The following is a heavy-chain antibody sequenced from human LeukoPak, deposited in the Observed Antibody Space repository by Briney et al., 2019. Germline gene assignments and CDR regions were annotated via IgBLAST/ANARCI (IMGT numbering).Heavy chain of an antibody. CDR2: INPSGGST. Sequence: ASVKVSCKASGYTLTSYYMHWVRQAPGQGLEWMGIINPSGGSTSYAQKFQGRVTMTRDTSTSTVYMELSSLRSEDTAVYYCARDHPDSSSYDYYYGMDVWGQGTTVTVSS. D-gene: IGHD6-13*01. CDR3: ARDHPDSSSYDYYYGMDV. CDR1: GYTLTSYY. J-gene: IGHJ6*02. V-gene: IGHV1-46*01.